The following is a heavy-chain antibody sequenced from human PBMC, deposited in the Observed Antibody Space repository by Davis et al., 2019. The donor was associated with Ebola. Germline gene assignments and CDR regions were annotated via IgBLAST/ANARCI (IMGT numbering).Heavy chain of an antibody. CDR3: ARLYYYDSSDDAFDI. CDR2: ISSSGSTI. CDR1: GFTFSDYY. Sequence: GESLKISCAASGFTFSDYYMSWIRQAPGKGLEWVSYISSSGSTIYYADSVKGRFTISRDNAKNSLYLQMNSLRAEDTAVYYCARLYYYDSSDDAFDIWGQGTMVTVSS. D-gene: IGHD3-22*01. J-gene: IGHJ3*02. V-gene: IGHV3-11*01.